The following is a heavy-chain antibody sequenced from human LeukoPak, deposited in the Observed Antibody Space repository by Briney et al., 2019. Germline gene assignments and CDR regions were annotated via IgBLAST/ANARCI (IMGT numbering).Heavy chain of an antibody. CDR3: ARALQQQLRFPSGY. CDR1: GYTFTSYG. D-gene: IGHD6-13*01. V-gene: IGHV1-69*04. CDR2: IIPILGIA. Sequence: GASVKVSCKASGYTFTSYGISWVRQAPGQGLEWMGRIIPILGIANYAQKFQGRVTITADKSTSTAYMELRSLRSDDTAVYYCARALQQQLRFPSGYWGQGTLVTVSS. J-gene: IGHJ4*02.